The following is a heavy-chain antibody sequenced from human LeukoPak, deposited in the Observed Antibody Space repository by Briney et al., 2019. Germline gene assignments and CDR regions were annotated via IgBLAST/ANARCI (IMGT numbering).Heavy chain of an antibody. D-gene: IGHD5-12*01. CDR2: INPSGGST. V-gene: IGHV1-46*01. J-gene: IGHJ4*02. Sequence: ASVKVSCKASGYIFTSYFMHWVRQAPGQGLEWMGLINPSGGSTRYAQKFQGRVTMTRDMSTSTVYMELSSLRSEDTAVYYCARDGVDIVATVTGGFDYWGQGTLVTVSS. CDR3: ARDGVDIVATVTGGFDY. CDR1: GYIFTSYF.